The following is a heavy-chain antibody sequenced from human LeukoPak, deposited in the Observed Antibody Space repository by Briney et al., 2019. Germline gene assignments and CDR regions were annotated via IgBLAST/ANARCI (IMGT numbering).Heavy chain of an antibody. CDR1: VFTFSGSA. V-gene: IGHV3-73*01. J-gene: IGHJ5*02. Sequence: GGSLRLSCAASVFTFSGSAMHWVRQASGKGLEWVGRIRSKANSYATAYAASVKGRFTISRDDSKNTTYLQMNSLETEDTAMYFCTRPSFDPWGQGTLVTVSS. CDR3: TRPSFDP. CDR2: IRSKANSYAT.